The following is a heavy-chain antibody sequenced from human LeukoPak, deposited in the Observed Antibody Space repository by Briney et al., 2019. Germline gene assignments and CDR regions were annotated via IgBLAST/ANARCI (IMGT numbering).Heavy chain of an antibody. D-gene: IGHD1-20*01. CDR1: GFTFSGST. CDR2: VGNKASSYAT. V-gene: IGHV3-73*01. CDR3: TRSLNWIREY. Sequence: RGSLRLSCAASGFTFSGSTMHWVRQASGKGLEWVGRVGNKASSYATAYAASVKGRFTISRDDSKNTAYLQMNSLKTEDTAVYYCTRSLNWIREYWGQGTLVTVSS. J-gene: IGHJ4*02.